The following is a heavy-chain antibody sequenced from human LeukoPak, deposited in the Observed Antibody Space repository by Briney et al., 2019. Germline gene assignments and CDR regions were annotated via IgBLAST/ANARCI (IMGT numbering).Heavy chain of an antibody. CDR1: GYTFTSYY. D-gene: IGHD6-6*01. J-gene: IGHJ3*02. CDR3: ASLEGGIAARTATSADAFDI. CDR2: INPNSGGT. Sequence: GASVKVSCKASGYTFTSYYMHWVRQAPGQGLEWMGWINPNSGGTNYAQKFQGRVTMTRDTSISTAYMELSRLRSDDTAVYYCASLEGGIAARTATSADAFDIWGQGTMVTVSS. V-gene: IGHV1-2*02.